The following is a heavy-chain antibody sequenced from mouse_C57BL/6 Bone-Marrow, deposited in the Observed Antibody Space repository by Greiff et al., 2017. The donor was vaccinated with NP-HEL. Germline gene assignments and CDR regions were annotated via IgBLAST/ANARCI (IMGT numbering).Heavy chain of an antibody. D-gene: IGHD2-3*01. J-gene: IGHJ2*01. CDR1: GYSFTSYY. CDR3: ARSGYYYFDY. V-gene: IGHV1-66*01. Sequence: VQLQESGPELVKPGASVKISCKASGYSFTSYYIPWVKQRPGQGLEWIGWIYPGSGNTKYNEKFKGKATLTADTSSSTAYMQLSSLTSEDSAVYYCARSGYYYFDYWGQGTTLTVSS. CDR2: IYPGSGNT.